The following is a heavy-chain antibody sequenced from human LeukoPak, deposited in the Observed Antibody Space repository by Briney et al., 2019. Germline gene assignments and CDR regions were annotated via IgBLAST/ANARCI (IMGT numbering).Heavy chain of an antibody. V-gene: IGHV5-51*01. CDR1: GYSFTTYW. Sequence: GESLKISCKGSGYSFTTYWIGWVRQMLGKGLEWLGLVHPGDSSTIYSPSFQGQVTVSADKSISTAYLQWTSLKASDTAIYYCVRHVTWAFDYWGQGALVAVSS. CDR2: VHPGDSST. D-gene: IGHD3-16*01. J-gene: IGHJ4*02. CDR3: VRHVTWAFDY.